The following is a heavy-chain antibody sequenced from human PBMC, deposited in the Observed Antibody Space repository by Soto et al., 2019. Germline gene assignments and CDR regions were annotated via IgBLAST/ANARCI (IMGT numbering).Heavy chain of an antibody. CDR1: GGSFSGYY. J-gene: IGHJ5*02. CDR3: ARGLPRSLDIVVVPAAHPIARGNWFDP. CDR2: INHSGST. V-gene: IGHV4-34*01. D-gene: IGHD2-2*01. Sequence: SETLSLTCAVYGGSFSGYYWSWIRQPPGKGLEWIGEINHSGSTNYNPSLKSRVTTSVDTSKNQFSLKLSSVTAADTAVYYCARGLPRSLDIVVVPAAHPIARGNWFDPWGQGTLVTVSS.